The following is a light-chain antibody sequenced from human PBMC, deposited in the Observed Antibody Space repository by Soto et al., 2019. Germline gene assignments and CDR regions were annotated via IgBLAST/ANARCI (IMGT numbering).Light chain of an antibody. CDR1: SSNIGAGYD. CDR3: QSYDSSLSAWV. V-gene: IGLV1-40*01. Sequence: QSVLTQPPSVSGAPGQRVTISCTGSSSNIGAGYDVHWYQQLPGTAPKLLIYGNSNRPSGVPDRFSGSKSGTSASLAITGLQAEDEADYYCQSYDSSLSAWVFGGGIQLTVL. CDR2: GNS. J-gene: IGLJ3*02.